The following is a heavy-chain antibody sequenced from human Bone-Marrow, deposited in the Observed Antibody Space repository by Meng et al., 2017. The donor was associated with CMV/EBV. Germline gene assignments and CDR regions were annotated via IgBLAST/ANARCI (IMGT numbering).Heavy chain of an antibody. V-gene: IGHV3-23*01. CDR2: ISGSGGST. CDR3: AKVLYVATITGGRYFDF. D-gene: IGHD5-24*01. Sequence: GGSLRLSCAASGFTFSSYAMSWVRQAPGKGLEWVSAISGSGGSTYYADSVKGRFTISRDNSKNTLYLQMNSLRAEDTAVYYCAKVLYVATITGGRYFDFWGRGTLVTVSS. J-gene: IGHJ2*01. CDR1: GFTFSSYA.